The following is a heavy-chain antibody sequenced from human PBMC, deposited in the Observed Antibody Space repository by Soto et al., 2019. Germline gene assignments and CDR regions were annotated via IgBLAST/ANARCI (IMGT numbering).Heavy chain of an antibody. CDR2: ISAYNGNT. CDR1: GYTFTSYG. Sequence: VQLVQSGAEVKKPGASVKVSCKASGYTFTSYGISWVRQAPGQGLEWMGWISAYNGNTNYAQKLQGRVTMTTDTTKSTAYMELRILRSDDTAVYYFARDGNNCNERDYYYCMAFWGQGTTVTVAS. V-gene: IGHV1-18*04. CDR3: ARDGNNCNERDYYYCMAF. J-gene: IGHJ6*02. D-gene: IGHD1-1*01.